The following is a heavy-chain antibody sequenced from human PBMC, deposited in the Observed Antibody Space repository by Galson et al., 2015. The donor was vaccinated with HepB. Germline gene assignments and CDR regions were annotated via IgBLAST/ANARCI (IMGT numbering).Heavy chain of an antibody. V-gene: IGHV3-30*04. Sequence: SLRLSCAASGFTFSSYAMHWVRQAPGKGLEWVAVISYDGSNKYYADSVKGRFTISRDNSKNTLYLQMNSLRAEDTAVYYCASGGRRQWLVRGFDYWGQGTLVTVSS. CDR2: ISYDGSNK. CDR1: GFTFSSYA. J-gene: IGHJ4*02. CDR3: ASGGRRQWLVRGFDY. D-gene: IGHD6-19*01.